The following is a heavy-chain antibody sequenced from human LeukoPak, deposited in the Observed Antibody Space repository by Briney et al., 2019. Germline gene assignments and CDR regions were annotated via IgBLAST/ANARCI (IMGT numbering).Heavy chain of an antibody. D-gene: IGHD3-22*01. Sequence: PGGSLRLSCAASGFTFSGYAMSWVRQAPGKGLEWVSAISGSGGSTYYADSVKGRFTISRDNSKNTLYLQMNSLRAEDTAVYYCAKDNPYTMIVVVITTGGFDYWGQGTLVTVSS. CDR2: ISGSGGST. CDR1: GFTFSGYA. CDR3: AKDNPYTMIVVVITTGGFDY. J-gene: IGHJ4*02. V-gene: IGHV3-23*01.